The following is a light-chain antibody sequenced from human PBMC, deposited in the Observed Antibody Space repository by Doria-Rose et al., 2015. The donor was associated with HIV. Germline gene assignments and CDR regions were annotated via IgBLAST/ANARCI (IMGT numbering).Light chain of an antibody. J-gene: IGLJ3*02. CDR3: QSYDSSTWV. CDR1: SGSIASNY. V-gene: IGLV6-57*01. Sequence: NFMLTQPHSLSDSPGKTVTISCTRSSGSIASNYVQWYQQRPGSSPTTVIYEDNQRPSGVPDRFSGSIDSSSNSASLTISGLKTEDEADYYCQSYDSSTWVFGGGTKLTVL. CDR2: EDN.